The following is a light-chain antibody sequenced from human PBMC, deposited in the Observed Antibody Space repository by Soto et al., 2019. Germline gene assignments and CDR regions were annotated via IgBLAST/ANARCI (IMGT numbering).Light chain of an antibody. J-gene: IGLJ7*01. CDR1: SGHSSYA. CDR2: LNSDGSH. CDR3: QTWGTGIHV. Sequence: QSVLTQSPSASASLGASVKLTCTLSSGHSSYAIAWHQQQPEKGPRYLMKLNSDGSHSKGDGIPDRFSGSSSGAERYLTISSLQSEDEADDDCQTWGTGIHVFGGGTQLTVL. V-gene: IGLV4-69*01.